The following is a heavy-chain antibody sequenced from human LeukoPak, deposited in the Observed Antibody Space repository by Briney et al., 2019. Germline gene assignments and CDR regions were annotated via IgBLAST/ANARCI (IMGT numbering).Heavy chain of an antibody. J-gene: IGHJ6*02. CDR3: ARDRYSSSVLYGMDV. Sequence: GGSLRLSCAASGFTFSSYGMHWVRQAPGKGLEWVAVIWYDGSNKYYADSVKGRFTISRDYSKNTLYLQMNSLRAEDPAVYYCARDRYSSSVLYGMDVWGQGTTVTVSS. CDR1: GFTFSSYG. CDR2: IWYDGSNK. V-gene: IGHV3-33*01. D-gene: IGHD6-6*01.